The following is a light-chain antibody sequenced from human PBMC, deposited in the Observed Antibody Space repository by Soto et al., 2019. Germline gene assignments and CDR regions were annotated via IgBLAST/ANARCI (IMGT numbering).Light chain of an antibody. CDR1: QSLLAKSYNKND. J-gene: IGKJ4*01. V-gene: IGKV4-1*01. CDR3: QQYYSLPRT. CDR2: WAS. Sequence: DIVMTQSPDSLAVSLGERATINCKSSQSLLAKSYNKNDLAWYQQKPGQPLKLLIHWASTRESGVPDRFRGSGSGTDFTLTISSLQAEDVAVYYCQQYYSLPRTFGGGTKVEIK.